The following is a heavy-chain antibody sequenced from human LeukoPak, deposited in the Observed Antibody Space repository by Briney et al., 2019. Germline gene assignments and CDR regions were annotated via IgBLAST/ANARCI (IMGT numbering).Heavy chain of an antibody. CDR3: AGFFYDSSGAAFDI. V-gene: IGHV1-69*05. J-gene: IGHJ3*02. Sequence: SVTVSYKASVPTFTNYAINWVRPAPGQGGEWMGGFIPIFGSPTYAQKFQGRVTFTTDESTYTAYMALSNLRSDDTAVFYCAGFFYDSSGAAFDIWGQGTMVTVSS. CDR1: VPTFTNYA. CDR2: FIPIFGSP. D-gene: IGHD3-22*01.